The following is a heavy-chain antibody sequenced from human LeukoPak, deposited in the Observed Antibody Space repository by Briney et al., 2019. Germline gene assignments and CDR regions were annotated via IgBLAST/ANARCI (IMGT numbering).Heavy chain of an antibody. Sequence: ASVKVSCKASGYTFTSYYMHWVRQAPGQGLEWMGIINPNGGSTSYAQRFQGRVTMTRDTSTSTVYMELSSLRSEDTAVYYCARGYGDYGWDYWGQGTLVTVSS. CDR1: GYTFTSYY. J-gene: IGHJ4*02. CDR2: INPNGGST. CDR3: ARGYGDYGWDY. V-gene: IGHV1-46*01. D-gene: IGHD4-17*01.